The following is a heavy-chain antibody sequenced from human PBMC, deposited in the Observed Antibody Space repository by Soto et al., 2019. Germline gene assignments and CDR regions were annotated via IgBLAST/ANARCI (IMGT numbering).Heavy chain of an antibody. D-gene: IGHD1-1*01. CDR2: ISAHNGNT. CDR1: GYTFTSYG. V-gene: IGHV1-18*01. CDR3: ARGRYGDY. J-gene: IGHJ4*02. Sequence: QVHLVQSGAEVKKPGASVKVSCKGSGYTFTSYGITWVRQAPAQGLEWMGGISAHNGNTDYAQRLQGRVTVTRDTSTSAAYMELWSLRSDDRAVYYCARGRYGDYWGQGALFTVSS.